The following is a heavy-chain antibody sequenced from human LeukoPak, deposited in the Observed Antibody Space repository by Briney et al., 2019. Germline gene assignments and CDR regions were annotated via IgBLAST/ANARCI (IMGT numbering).Heavy chain of an antibody. Sequence: GGSLRLSCAISGFHFTTYWMTWVRQAPGKGLEWVANIKQDGSDKNYVESVKGRFTISRDNTKKLLFLQMNSLRAEDTAVYYCARDLPDVLTGHSDNAFDIWSQGTMVTVSS. CDR3: ARDLPDVLTGHSDNAFDI. J-gene: IGHJ3*02. CDR2: IKQDGSDK. CDR1: GFHFTTYW. V-gene: IGHV3-7*03. D-gene: IGHD3-9*01.